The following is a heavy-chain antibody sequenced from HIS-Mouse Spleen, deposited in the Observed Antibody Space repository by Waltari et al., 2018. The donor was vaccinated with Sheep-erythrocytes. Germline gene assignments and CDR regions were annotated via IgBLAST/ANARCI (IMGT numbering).Heavy chain of an antibody. J-gene: IGHJ4*02. V-gene: IGHV1-69*04. D-gene: IGHD1-26*01. CDR2: ISPLLGIA. CDR1: GGTFSSYA. Sequence: QVQLVQSGAEVKKPGSSVKVSCEASGGTFSSYAISWVRQAPGQGLEWMGRISPLLGIANYAQKFQGRVTITADKSTSTAYMELSSLRSEDTAVYYCAQTGATTPHFDYWGQGTLVTVSS. CDR3: AQTGATTPHFDY.